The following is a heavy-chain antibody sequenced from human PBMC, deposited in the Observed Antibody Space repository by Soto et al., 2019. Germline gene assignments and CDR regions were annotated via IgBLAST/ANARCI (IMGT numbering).Heavy chain of an antibody. CDR3: ARHLTYGGTWSYDI. CDR2: IDPSDSYT. V-gene: IGHV5-10-1*01. D-gene: IGHD4-17*01. J-gene: IGHJ3*02. Sequence: PGESLKISCKGSVYSFTSYWISWVRQMPGKGLEWMGRIDPSDSYTNYSPSFQGHVTISADRCISTAYLQWSSLKASDTAMYYCARHLTYGGTWSYDIWGQGTMVTVSS. CDR1: VYSFTSYW.